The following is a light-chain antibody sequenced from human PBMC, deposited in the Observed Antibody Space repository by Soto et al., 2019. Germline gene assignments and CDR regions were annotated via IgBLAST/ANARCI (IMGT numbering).Light chain of an antibody. CDR2: DVS. J-gene: IGLJ2*01. Sequence: QSALTQPASVSASPGPSITISCTGTSSDVGAYVYVSWYQQHPGKAHKLMIYDVSNRPNGVSNRFSGSKSANTASLTISGLQADDEADYYCSSYTSTNTVVFGGGTKLTVL. V-gene: IGLV2-14*03. CDR3: SSYTSTNTVV. CDR1: SSDVGAYVY.